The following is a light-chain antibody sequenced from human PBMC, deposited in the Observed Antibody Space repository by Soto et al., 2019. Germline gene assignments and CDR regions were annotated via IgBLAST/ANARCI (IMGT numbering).Light chain of an antibody. V-gene: IGKV1-5*01. CDR3: QEYNSFS. Sequence: DIQMTQSPSTLSASVGDGVTITCRASQIISNWLAWYQQKPGKAPKLLIYDASTLQSGVPSRFSGTGSGTEFTLTISSLQPDDFATYYCQEYNSFSFGQGTKVDIK. J-gene: IGKJ1*01. CDR1: QIISNW. CDR2: DAS.